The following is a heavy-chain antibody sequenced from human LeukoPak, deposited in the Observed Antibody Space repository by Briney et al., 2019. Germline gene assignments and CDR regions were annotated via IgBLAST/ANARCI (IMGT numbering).Heavy chain of an antibody. J-gene: IGHJ5*02. CDR3: ARYYSNWFDP. Sequence: GASVKVSCTASGYTSTGYYVHWVRQAPGQGLEWMGWINPNSGGTNYAQKSQGRVTMTRDTSISTAYMELSRLRSDDTAVYYCARYYSNWFDPWGQGTLVTVSS. V-gene: IGHV1-2*02. D-gene: IGHD4-11*01. CDR2: INPNSGGT. CDR1: GYTSTGYY.